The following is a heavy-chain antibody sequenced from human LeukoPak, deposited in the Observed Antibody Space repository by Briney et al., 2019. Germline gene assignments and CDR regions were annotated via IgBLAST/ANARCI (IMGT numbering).Heavy chain of an antibody. CDR1: VYTFTSYY. CDR2: INPSGGST. V-gene: IGHV1-46*01. CDR3: AREGIAAAGAYNWFDP. Sequence: ASVKVSCKASVYTFTSYYMHWVRPAPGQGLEWMGIINPSGGSTSYAQNFQGRVTMTRDTSTSTVYMELSSLRSEDTAVYYCAREGIAAAGAYNWFDPWGQGTLVTVSS. J-gene: IGHJ5*02. D-gene: IGHD6-13*01.